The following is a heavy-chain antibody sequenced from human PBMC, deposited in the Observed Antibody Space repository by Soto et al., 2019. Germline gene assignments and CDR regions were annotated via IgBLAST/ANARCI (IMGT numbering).Heavy chain of an antibody. V-gene: IGHV3-11*01. CDR1: GFTFSDYY. CDR2: ISSIGSTI. CDR3: ARGGNWFDP. J-gene: IGHJ5*02. Sequence: PGGSLRLSCAASGFTFSDYYMSWIRQAPGKGPERVSYISSIGSTIYYADCVKGRFTISRDNAKNALYLQMNSLSAKDTAVYYCARGGNWFDPWGQGTLVTVSS.